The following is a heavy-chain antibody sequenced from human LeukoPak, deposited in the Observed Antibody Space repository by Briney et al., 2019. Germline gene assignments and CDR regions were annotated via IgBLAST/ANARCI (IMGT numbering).Heavy chain of an antibody. V-gene: IGHV4-38-2*02. Sequence: PSETLSLTCTVSGYSISSGYYWGWIRQAPGKGLDWIGSIYHIGSTYYNPSLKSRVTISVYLSKKQFSLKMSSVTAADTAVYYCARAYSSSWYWNWFDPWGQGTLVTVSS. CDR1: GYSISSGYY. D-gene: IGHD6-13*01. CDR3: ARAYSSSWYWNWFDP. J-gene: IGHJ5*02. CDR2: IYHIGST.